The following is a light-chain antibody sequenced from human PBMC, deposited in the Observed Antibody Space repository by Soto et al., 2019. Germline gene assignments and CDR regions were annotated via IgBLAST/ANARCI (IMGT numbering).Light chain of an antibody. J-gene: IGKJ3*01. CDR2: ASS. CDR1: QTTNNY. V-gene: IGKV1-39*01. CDR3: QQSYSMPYV. Sequence: DVQMTHCPSSRSASVGDTVTISCRASQTTNNYLNWYQLKPGKAPKLLIYASSTLQTGVPSRFTGSGSGTDFTLSIISLQPEDYAAYFCQQSYSMPYVLGPGTKVDIK.